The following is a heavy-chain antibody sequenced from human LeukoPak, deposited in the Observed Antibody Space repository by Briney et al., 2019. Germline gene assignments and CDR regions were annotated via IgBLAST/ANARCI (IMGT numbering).Heavy chain of an antibody. V-gene: IGHV1-69*05. CDR2: IIPIFGTA. D-gene: IGHD6-19*01. CDR3: ARDEAVGTGAGKQWLIIDY. Sequence: SVKVSCKASGYTFTSYGISWVRQAPGQGLEWMGRIIPIFGTANYAQKFQGRVTITTDESTSTAYMELSSLRSEDTAVYYCARDEAVGTGAGKQWLIIDYWGQGTLVTVSS. CDR1: GYTFTSYG. J-gene: IGHJ4*02.